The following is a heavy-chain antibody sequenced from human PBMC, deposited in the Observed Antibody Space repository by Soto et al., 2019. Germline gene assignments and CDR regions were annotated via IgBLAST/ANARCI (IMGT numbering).Heavy chain of an antibody. J-gene: IGHJ4*02. Sequence: QVQLQESGPGLMKTSETLSLTCTVSGGSMRTYYWSWIRQPPGKGLEWIGYVYYSGSTKFNPSLKSRVTISVDTSKNQFSLKLSSVTAADTAVYYCARGEYDSSGYYSFDSWGQGTLVTVSS. D-gene: IGHD3-22*01. CDR2: VYYSGST. CDR1: GGSMRTYY. V-gene: IGHV4-59*01. CDR3: ARGEYDSSGYYSFDS.